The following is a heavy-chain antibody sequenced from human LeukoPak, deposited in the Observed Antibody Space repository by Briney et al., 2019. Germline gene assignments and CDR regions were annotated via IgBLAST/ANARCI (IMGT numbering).Heavy chain of an antibody. V-gene: IGHV3-74*01. CDR1: GFTLRSYW. CDR2: INSDGSDT. J-gene: IGHJ4*02. CDR3: VRVTWSGYADS. D-gene: IGHD3-3*01. Sequence: GGSLRLSCAASGFTLRSYWMDWVRQSPGKGLVWVARINSDGSDTIYAASVQGRFTISRDIATNTLYLQMNGLRADDTAMYYWVRVTWSGYADSWGQGALVTVSS.